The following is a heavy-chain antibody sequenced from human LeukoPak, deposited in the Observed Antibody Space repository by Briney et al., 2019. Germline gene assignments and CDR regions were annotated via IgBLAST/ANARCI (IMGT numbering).Heavy chain of an antibody. CDR3: ARATGGAFDI. D-gene: IGHD3-10*01. CDR2: IGSSSGHI. V-gene: IGHV3-21*01. Sequence: EGSLRLSCTAFGFTFSTYTMNWVRQAPGKGLEWVSAIGSSSGHIYYAESLKGRFTVSRDNSKNTLYLQMNSLRAEDTAVYYCARATGGAFDIWGQGTMVTVSS. CDR1: GFTFSTYT. J-gene: IGHJ3*02.